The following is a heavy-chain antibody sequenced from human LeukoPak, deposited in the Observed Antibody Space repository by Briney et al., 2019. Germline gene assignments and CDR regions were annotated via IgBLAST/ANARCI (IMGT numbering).Heavy chain of an antibody. V-gene: IGHV4-34*01. CDR3: ARGSRAYDAFDI. CDR1: GGSFSGYY. J-gene: IGHJ3*02. CDR2: INHSGST. Sequence: SETLSLTCAVYGGSFSGYYWSWIRQPPGKGLEWIGEINHSGSTNYNPSLKSRVTISVDTSKNQFSLKLSSVTAADTAVYYCARGSRAYDAFDIWGQGTMVTVSS.